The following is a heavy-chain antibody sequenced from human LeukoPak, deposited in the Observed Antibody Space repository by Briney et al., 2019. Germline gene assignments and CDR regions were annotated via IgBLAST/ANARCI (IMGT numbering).Heavy chain of an antibody. Sequence: GGSLRLSCATSGFTFSDSGMHWVRQAPGKGLEWVAYVRNDGSGETYVDSVKGRFTISRDNSKNTLYLEMNSLRVEDTAVYYCAKVSDRGQGTLVTVSS. CDR2: VRNDGSGE. CDR3: AKVSD. CDR1: GFTFSDSG. V-gene: IGHV3-30*02. J-gene: IGHJ4*02.